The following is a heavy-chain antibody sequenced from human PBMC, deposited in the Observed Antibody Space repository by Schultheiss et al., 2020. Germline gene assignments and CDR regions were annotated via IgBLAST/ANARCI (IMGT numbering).Heavy chain of an antibody. CDR2: ISSSGSII. CDR3: ASLQKH. J-gene: IGHJ1*01. Sequence: GGSLRLSCAASGFTFSSYGMHWVRQAPGKGLEWISYISSSGSIIYYADSVKGRFTISRDNAQNSVYLEMKSLRADDTAMYYCASLQKHWGQGTLVTVSS. CDR1: GFTFSSYG. V-gene: IGHV3-48*04.